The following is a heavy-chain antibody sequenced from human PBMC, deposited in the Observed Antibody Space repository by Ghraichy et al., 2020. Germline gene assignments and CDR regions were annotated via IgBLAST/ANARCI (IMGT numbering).Heavy chain of an antibody. CDR2: ISGSGGST. Sequence: GESLNISCAASGFTFSSYAMSWVRQAPGKGLEWVSAISGSGGSTYYADSVKGRFTISRDNAKNTLYLQMNSLRAEDTAVYYCAKEGAVTRDFVYWGQGTLVTVSS. CDR1: GFTFSSYA. J-gene: IGHJ4*02. D-gene: IGHD4-17*01. V-gene: IGHV3-23*01. CDR3: AKEGAVTRDFVY.